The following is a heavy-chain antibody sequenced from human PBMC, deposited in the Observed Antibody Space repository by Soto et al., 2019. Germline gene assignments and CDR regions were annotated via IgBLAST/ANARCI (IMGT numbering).Heavy chain of an antibody. D-gene: IGHD3-22*01. Sequence: GASVKVSCKASGYTFTGYYMHWVRQAPGQGLEWMGWINPNSGGTNYAQKFQGWVTMTRDTSISTAYMELSRLRSDDTAVYYCARVSFPNTYYYDSSGYHGGPWFDPWGQGTLVTVSS. CDR3: ARVSFPNTYYYDSSGYHGGPWFDP. J-gene: IGHJ5*02. CDR2: INPNSGGT. CDR1: GYTFTGYY. V-gene: IGHV1-2*04.